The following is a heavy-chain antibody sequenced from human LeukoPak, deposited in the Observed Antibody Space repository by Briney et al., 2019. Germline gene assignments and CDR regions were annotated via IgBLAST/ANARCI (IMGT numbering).Heavy chain of an antibody. CDR3: ARGGRITIFPFDY. Sequence: SETLSLTCAVYGGSFSGYYWSWIRPPPGKGLEWIGEINHSGSTNYNPSLKSRVTISVDTSKNQFSLKLSSVTAADTAVYYCARGGRITIFPFDYWGQGTLVTVSS. V-gene: IGHV4-34*01. CDR2: INHSGST. D-gene: IGHD3-9*01. J-gene: IGHJ4*02. CDR1: GGSFSGYY.